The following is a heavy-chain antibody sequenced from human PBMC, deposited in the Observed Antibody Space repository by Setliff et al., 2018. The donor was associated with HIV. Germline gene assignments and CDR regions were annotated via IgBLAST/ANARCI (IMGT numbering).Heavy chain of an antibody. Sequence: PGGSLRLSCAASGFTFSSHWMSWVRQAPGKGLEWVANIKQDESEKYYVDSVKGRFTISRDNAKNSLYLQMNSLRAEDTAVYYCARGHSDQLLFVLYYYYMDVWGKGTTVTVSS. J-gene: IGHJ6*03. CDR1: GFTFSSHW. D-gene: IGHD2-2*01. CDR2: IKQDESEK. V-gene: IGHV3-7*01. CDR3: ARGHSDQLLFVLYYYYMDV.